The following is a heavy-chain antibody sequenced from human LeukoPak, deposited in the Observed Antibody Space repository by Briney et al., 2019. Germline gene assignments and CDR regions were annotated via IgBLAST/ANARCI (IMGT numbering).Heavy chain of an antibody. CDR1: GFTFDDYA. CDR3: ARGEDYSS. V-gene: IGHV3-48*01. CDR2: ISSSSSTI. J-gene: IGHJ5*02. D-gene: IGHD4-11*01. Sequence: GGSLRLSCAASGFTFDDYAMHWVRQAPGKGLEWVSYISSSSSTIYYADSVKGRFTISRDNAKNSLYLQMNSLRAEDTAVYYCARGEDYSSWGQGTLVTVSS.